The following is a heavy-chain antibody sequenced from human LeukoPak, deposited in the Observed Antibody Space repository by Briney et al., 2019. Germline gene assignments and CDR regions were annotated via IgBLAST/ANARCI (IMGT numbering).Heavy chain of an antibody. V-gene: IGHV3-23*01. D-gene: IGHD3-10*01. J-gene: IGHJ4*02. Sequence: GGSLRLSCAASGFTFSSYAMTWVRQAPGKGLEWVSGITGSGGSTTYADSVKGQFTISRDNSKNTLYLQMNSLRAEDTAVHYCAKEGKLGLDYWGPGTPVTVSS. CDR1: GFTFSSYA. CDR2: ITGSGGST. CDR3: AKEGKLGLDY.